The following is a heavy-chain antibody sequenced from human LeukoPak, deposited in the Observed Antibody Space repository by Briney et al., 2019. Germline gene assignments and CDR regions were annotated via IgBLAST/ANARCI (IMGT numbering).Heavy chain of an antibody. V-gene: IGHV4-59*01. D-gene: IGHD4-17*01. Sequence: KASETLSLTCTVSGGSISSYYWSRIRQPPGKGLEWIGYIYYSGSTNYNPSLKSRVTISVDTSKNQFSLKLSSVTAAGTAVYYCAREKGTTVTRYRYYYYMDVWGKGTTVTISS. CDR2: IYYSGST. CDR3: AREKGTTVTRYRYYYYMDV. J-gene: IGHJ6*03. CDR1: GGSISSYY.